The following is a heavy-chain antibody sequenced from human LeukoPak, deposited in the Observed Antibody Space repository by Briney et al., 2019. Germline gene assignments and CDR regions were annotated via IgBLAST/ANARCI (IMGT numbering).Heavy chain of an antibody. CDR1: GYSFTSYW. CDR2: IYPGDSDT. D-gene: IGHD3-10*01. V-gene: IGHV5-51*01. Sequence: GESLKISCMGSGYSFTSYWIGWVRQMPGKGLEWMGIIYPGDSDTRYSPSFQGQVTISADKSISTAYLQWSSLKASDTAMYYCARRYYYGSGSKNDAFDIWGQGTMVTVSS. CDR3: ARRYYYGSGSKNDAFDI. J-gene: IGHJ3*02.